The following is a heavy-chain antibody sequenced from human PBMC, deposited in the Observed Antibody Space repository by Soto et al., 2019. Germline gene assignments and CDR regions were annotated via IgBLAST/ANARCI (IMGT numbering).Heavy chain of an antibody. CDR1: GFTFSSYA. CDR2: ISGSGGST. CDR3: AKSRPYYYDSSGYSGSVDY. D-gene: IGHD3-22*01. Sequence: PGGSLRLSCAASGFTFSSYAMSWVRQAPGKGLEWVSAISGSGGSTYSADSVKGRFTISRDNSKNTLYLQMNSLRAEDTAVYYCAKSRPYYYDSSGYSGSVDYWGQGTLVTVSP. V-gene: IGHV3-23*01. J-gene: IGHJ4*02.